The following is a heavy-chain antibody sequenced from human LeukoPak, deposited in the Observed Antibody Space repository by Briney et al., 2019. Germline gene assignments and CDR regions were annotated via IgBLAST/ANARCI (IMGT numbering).Heavy chain of an antibody. CDR2: IKQDGSEK. CDR3: ARADHGEMGFDY. J-gene: IGHJ4*02. D-gene: IGHD4-17*01. Sequence: PGGSLRLSCVASGFSIRTFWMTWVRQAPGKGLEWVANIKQDGSEKYYVDSVKGRFTISRDNAKNSLYLQMNSLRAEDTAVYYCARADHGEMGFDYWGQGTLVTVSS. V-gene: IGHV3-7*01. CDR1: GFSIRTFW.